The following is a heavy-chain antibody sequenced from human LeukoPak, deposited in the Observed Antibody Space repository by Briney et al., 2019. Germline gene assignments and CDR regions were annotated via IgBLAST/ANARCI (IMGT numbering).Heavy chain of an antibody. CDR1: GGSFSGYY. V-gene: IGHV4-34*01. J-gene: IGHJ4*02. D-gene: IGHD3-22*01. CDR2: ISHSGST. CDR3: AGQYNYDSSGHYSSFDS. Sequence: SETLSLTCAVYGGSFSGYYWSWIRQPPGKGLEWIGEISHSGSTNYKSSLKSRVNMSVDTSKNQFSLKLNSVTAADTAVYYCAGQYNYDSSGHYSSFDSWGQGTLVTVSS.